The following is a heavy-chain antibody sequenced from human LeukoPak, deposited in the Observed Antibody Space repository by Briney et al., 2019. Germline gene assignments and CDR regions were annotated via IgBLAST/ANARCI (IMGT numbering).Heavy chain of an antibody. CDR1: GGSISSGGYS. V-gene: IGHV4-30-4*07. Sequence: SETLSLTCAVSGGSISSGGYSWSWIRQPPGKGLEWIGYIFYSGITYYNPSLKSRVTISVDTSKNQFSLKLSSVTAADTAVFYCARHRKSVYYYDPREALDYWGQGTLVTVSS. CDR3: ARHRKSVYYYDPREALDY. D-gene: IGHD3-22*01. CDR2: IFYSGIT. J-gene: IGHJ4*02.